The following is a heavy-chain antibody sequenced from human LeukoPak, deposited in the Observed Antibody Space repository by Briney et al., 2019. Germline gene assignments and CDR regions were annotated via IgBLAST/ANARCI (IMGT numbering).Heavy chain of an antibody. CDR2: IQGGGET. CDR3: EKANWVSNADAVW. CDR1: GFSFSTYA. D-gene: IGHD1-1*01. J-gene: IGHJ4*02. Sequence: GGSLRLSCEASGFSFSTYAMSWVRQAPARGPEWVSSIQGGGETFYADSVKGRFILSRDDSRNAVYLQINNLRVEETAITYCEKANWVSNADAVWWGQGTQVTVSS. V-gene: IGHV3-23*01.